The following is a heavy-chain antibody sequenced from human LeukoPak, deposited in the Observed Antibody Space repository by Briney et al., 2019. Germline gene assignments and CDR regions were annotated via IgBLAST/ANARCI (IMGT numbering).Heavy chain of an antibody. CDR3: ARGSMATRSPYYYYYGMDV. CDR1: GGSFSGYY. Sequence: SETLSLTCAVYGGSFSGYYWSWIRQPPGKGLEWIGEINHSGSTNYNPSLKSRGTISVDTSKNQFSLKLSSVTAADTAVYYCARGSMATRSPYYYYYGMDVWGQGTTVTVSS. J-gene: IGHJ6*02. V-gene: IGHV4-34*01. D-gene: IGHD2/OR15-2a*01. CDR2: INHSGST.